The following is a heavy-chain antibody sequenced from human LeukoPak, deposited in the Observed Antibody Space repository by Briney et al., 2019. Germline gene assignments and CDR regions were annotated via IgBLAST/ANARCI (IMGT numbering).Heavy chain of an antibody. J-gene: IGHJ5*02. Sequence: SETLSLTCTVSGDSITSGNFYWTWIRQPAGKGLEWIGRICGSGSTNYSPSLRSRVTISIDTSKNQFSLKVNSVTAADTAVYYCARGWGSTSSNYFDPWGQGTLVTVFS. V-gene: IGHV4-61*02. CDR1: GDSITSGNFY. CDR3: ARGWGSTSSNYFDP. D-gene: IGHD2-2*01. CDR2: ICGSGST.